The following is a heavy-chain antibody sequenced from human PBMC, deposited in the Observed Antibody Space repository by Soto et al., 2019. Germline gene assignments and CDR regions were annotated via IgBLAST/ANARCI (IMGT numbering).Heavy chain of an antibody. CDR1: GFTFSSYA. J-gene: IGHJ4*02. CDR2: ISGSGGST. D-gene: IGHD5-18*01. CDR3: AKDSLYSYGPEWFFDY. V-gene: IGHV3-23*01. Sequence: GGSLRLSCAASGFTFSSYAMSWGRQAPGNGLEWVSAISGSGGSTYYADSVKGRFTISRDNSKNTLYLQMNSLRAEDTAVYYCAKDSLYSYGPEWFFDYWGQGTLVTVSS.